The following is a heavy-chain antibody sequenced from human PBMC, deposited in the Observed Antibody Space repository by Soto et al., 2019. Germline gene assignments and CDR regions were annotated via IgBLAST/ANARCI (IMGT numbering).Heavy chain of an antibody. CDR1: GYTFTNFG. CDR2: INTYNGNT. CDR3: ARGSSPVDSDY. D-gene: IGHD6-13*01. J-gene: IGHJ4*02. Sequence: ASVKVSCKASGYTFTNFGISWVRQAPGQGLEWMGWINTYNGNTNFAQKLQGRVTMTTEASTSTAYMELRSLRSDDTAVYYCARGSSPVDSDYWGQGTLVTGSS. V-gene: IGHV1-18*01.